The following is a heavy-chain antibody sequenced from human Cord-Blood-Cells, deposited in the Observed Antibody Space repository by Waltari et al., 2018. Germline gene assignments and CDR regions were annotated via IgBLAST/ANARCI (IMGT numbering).Heavy chain of an antibody. CDR2: ISPIFGTA. Sequence: QVQLVQSGAEVKKPGSSVKVSCKASGGTFSSYAISWVRQAPGQGLEWMGGISPIFGTANDAQKFQGRVTITADESTSTAYMELSSLRSEDTAVYYCARDGDSGSYYRGDYYGMDVWGQGTTVTVSS. D-gene: IGHD1-26*01. J-gene: IGHJ6*02. CDR1: GGTFSSYA. V-gene: IGHV1-69*12. CDR3: ARDGDSGSYYRGDYYGMDV.